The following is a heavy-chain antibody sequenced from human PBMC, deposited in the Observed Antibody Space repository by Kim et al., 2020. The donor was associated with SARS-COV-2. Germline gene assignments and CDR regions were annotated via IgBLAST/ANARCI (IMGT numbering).Heavy chain of an antibody. J-gene: IGHJ4*02. D-gene: IGHD1-26*01. CDR1: GFTFSSYG. Sequence: GGSLRLSCAASGFTFSSYGMHWVRQAPGKGLEWVAVISYDGSNKYYADSVKGRFTISRDNSKNTLYLQMNSLRAEDTAVYYCAKADSGSYYGGFDYWGQGTLVTVSS. CDR3: AKADSGSYYGGFDY. CDR2: ISYDGSNK. V-gene: IGHV3-30*18.